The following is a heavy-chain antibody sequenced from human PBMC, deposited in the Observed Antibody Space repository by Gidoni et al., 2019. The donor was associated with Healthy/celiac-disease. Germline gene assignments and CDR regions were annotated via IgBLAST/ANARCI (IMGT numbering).Heavy chain of an antibody. Sequence: EVQLVESGGGLVKPGGSLSLSWAASGFPFSSYSMNWVRQAPGKGLEWVSSISSSSSYISYADSVKGRFTISRDNAKNSLYLQMNSLRAEDTAVYYCARGREQLDDAFDIWGQGTMVTVSS. CDR3: ARGREQLDDAFDI. V-gene: IGHV3-21*01. CDR1: GFPFSSYS. J-gene: IGHJ3*02. D-gene: IGHD6-6*01. CDR2: ISSSSSYI.